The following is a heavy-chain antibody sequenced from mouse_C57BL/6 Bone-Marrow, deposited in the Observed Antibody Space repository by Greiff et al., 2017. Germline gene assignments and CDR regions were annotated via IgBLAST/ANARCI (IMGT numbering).Heavy chain of an antibody. D-gene: IGHD1-1*01. CDR1: GYTFTDYE. CDR2: IDPETGGT. J-gene: IGHJ2*01. V-gene: IGHV1-15*01. CDR3: TRGIYYGSSPDY. Sequence: QVQLKQSGAELVRPGASVMLSCKASGYTFTDYEMHWVKQTPVHGLEWIGAIDPETGGTAYNQKFKGKAILTADKSSSTAYMELRSLTSEDSAVYYCTRGIYYGSSPDYWGQGTTLTVSS.